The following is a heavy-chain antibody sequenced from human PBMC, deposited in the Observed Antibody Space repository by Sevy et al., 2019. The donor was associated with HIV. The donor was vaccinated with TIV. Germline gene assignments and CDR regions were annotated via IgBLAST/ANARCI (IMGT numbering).Heavy chain of an antibody. CDR2: ISHDGGTQ. V-gene: IGHV3-30*04. CDR1: GFTFSSYS. Sequence: GGSLRLSCVGSGFTFSSYSCNWVRLAPGKGLEWVSLISHDGGTQFFADSVRGRFTISRDNSKNTLWLEMNSLRPEDTAVYFCARDALPFCGGDCYSHFFDPWGQGTLVTVSS. D-gene: IGHD2-21*02. CDR3: ARDALPFCGGDCYSHFFDP. J-gene: IGHJ5*02.